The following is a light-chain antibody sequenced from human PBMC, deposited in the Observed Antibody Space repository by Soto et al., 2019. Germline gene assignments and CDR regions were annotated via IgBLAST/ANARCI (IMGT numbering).Light chain of an antibody. Sequence: ENVLTQSPATLSLSPGERATLTCSASQSVRGHLAWYQQKPGQAPRLLIYDTSNRAPGIPARFSGSGSGTDFNPTISSLEPEDFADYYGQHRNNCQHTFGQGTKVEIK. CDR2: DTS. J-gene: IGKJ1*01. CDR3: QHRNNCQHT. V-gene: IGKV3-11*01. CDR1: QSVRGH.